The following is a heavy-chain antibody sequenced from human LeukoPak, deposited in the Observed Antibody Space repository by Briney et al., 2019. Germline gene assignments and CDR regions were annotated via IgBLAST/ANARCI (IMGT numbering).Heavy chain of an antibody. D-gene: IGHD4-17*01. Sequence: SETLSLTCDVSGVSFSTYYWSWIRQSPEKGLEWIGEVNHSGYTNYNPSLEGRVTISVDTSKHQFSLKLSSVTAADTAVYYCARQLYGSDYWGQGTLVTVSS. CDR2: VNHSGYT. J-gene: IGHJ4*02. CDR3: ARQLYGSDY. CDR1: GVSFSTYY. V-gene: IGHV4-34*01.